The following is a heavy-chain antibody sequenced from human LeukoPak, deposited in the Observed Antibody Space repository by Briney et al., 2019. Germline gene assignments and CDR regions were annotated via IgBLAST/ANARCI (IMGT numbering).Heavy chain of an antibody. CDR3: ARGNWYSSGWRGGYNWFDP. V-gene: IGHV4-34*01. J-gene: IGHJ5*02. CDR2: INHRGST. D-gene: IGHD6-19*01. CDR1: GGSFSGYY. Sequence: SETLSLTCAVYGGSFSGYYWSWIRQPPGKGLEWIGEINHRGSTNYNPSLKSRVTISVDTSKNQFSLKLSSVTAADTAVYYCARGNWYSSGWRGGYNWFDPWGQGTLVTVSS.